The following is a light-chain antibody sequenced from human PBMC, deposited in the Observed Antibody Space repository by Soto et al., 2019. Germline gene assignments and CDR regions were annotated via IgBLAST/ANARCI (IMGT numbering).Light chain of an antibody. CDR1: QSVSSN. Sequence: EIVMTQSPATLSVSPGERATLSCRASQSVSSNLAWYQQKPGQAPRLLIYGASTRATGIPARFSGSGSGTEFTLKISSLQSEDFAVYYCQQSNNWPPWTFGQGTKVEIK. J-gene: IGKJ1*01. V-gene: IGKV3-15*01. CDR2: GAS. CDR3: QQSNNWPPWT.